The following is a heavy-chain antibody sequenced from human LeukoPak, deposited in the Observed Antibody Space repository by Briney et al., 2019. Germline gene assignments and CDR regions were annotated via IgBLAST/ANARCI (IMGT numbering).Heavy chain of an antibody. V-gene: IGHV4-39*07. Sequence: PSGTLSLTCAVSGGSISSSSYYWGWIRQPPGKGLEWIGSIYYSGSTYYNPSLKSRVTISVDTSKNQFSLKLSSVTAADTDVYYCARALDTARGYWGQGTLVTVSS. D-gene: IGHD5-18*01. CDR1: GGSISSSSYY. CDR3: ARALDTARGY. J-gene: IGHJ4*02. CDR2: IYYSGST.